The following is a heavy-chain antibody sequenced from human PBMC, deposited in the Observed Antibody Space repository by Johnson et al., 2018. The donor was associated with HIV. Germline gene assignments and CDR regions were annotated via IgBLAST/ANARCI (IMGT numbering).Heavy chain of an antibody. J-gene: IGHJ3*02. CDR2: IRYDGSNK. CDR1: GFTFSSYG. CDR3: ARSTGWGRWDAFDI. V-gene: IGHV3-33*08. Sequence: QVQLVESGGGVVQPGRSLRLSCAASGFTFSSYGMHWVRQAPGKGLEWVAFIRYDGSNKYYADSVKGRFTISRDNAKNSLYLQMNSLRAEDTALYYCARSTGWGRWDAFDIWGQGTMVTVSS. D-gene: IGHD3-16*01.